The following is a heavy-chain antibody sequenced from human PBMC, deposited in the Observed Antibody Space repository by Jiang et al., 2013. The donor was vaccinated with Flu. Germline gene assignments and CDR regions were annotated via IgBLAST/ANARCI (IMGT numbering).Heavy chain of an antibody. CDR1: GGSISSGDYY. CDR3: ARALGSNWNFFDY. J-gene: IGHJ4*02. D-gene: IGHD1-7*01. V-gene: IGHV4-30-4*01. CDR2: IYYSGST. Sequence: GSGLVKPSQTLSLTCTVSGGSISSGDYYWSWIRQPPGKGLEWIGYIYYSGSTYYNPSLKSRVTISVDTSKNQFSLKLSSVTAADTAVYYCARALGSNWNFFDYWGQGTLVTVSS.